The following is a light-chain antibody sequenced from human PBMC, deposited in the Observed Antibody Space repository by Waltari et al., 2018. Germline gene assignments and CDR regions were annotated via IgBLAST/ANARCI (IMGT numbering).Light chain of an antibody. CDR2: ENN. CDR1: SGSLASNY. CDR3: QSYDSTNCL. Sequence: NFMLTPPHPVSESPGKTVTISCTGSSGSLASNYVQWYQQRPGRAPTTVIYENNQRPSGVPDRFSGSIDSSSNSASLTIAGLKTEDEADYYCQSYDSTNCLFGGGTKLTVL. J-gene: IGLJ3*02. V-gene: IGLV6-57*02.